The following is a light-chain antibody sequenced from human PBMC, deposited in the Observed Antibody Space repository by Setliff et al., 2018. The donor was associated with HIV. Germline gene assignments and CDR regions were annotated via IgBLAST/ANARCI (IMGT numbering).Light chain of an antibody. CDR1: SSDVGGYNY. Sequence: QSALAQPASVSGSPGQSITISCTGTSSDVGGYNYVSGYQQHPGKGPKVMIYDVSNRPSGVSNRFSGSKSGNTASLTIFGLQAEDEADYYCCSYAGTYTFPYVFGSGTKVT. CDR3: CSYAGTYTFPYV. V-gene: IGLV2-14*03. J-gene: IGLJ1*01. CDR2: DVS.